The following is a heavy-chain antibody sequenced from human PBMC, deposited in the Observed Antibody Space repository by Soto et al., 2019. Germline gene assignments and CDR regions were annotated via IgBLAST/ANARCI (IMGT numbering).Heavy chain of an antibody. Sequence: ASVKVSCKASGYTFTSYAMHWVRQAPGQRLEWMGWINAGNGNTKYSQKFQGRVTITRDTSASTAYMELSSLRSEDTAVYYCAREGCSSTSCRNNCFDPWGQGTLVTVSS. CDR1: GYTFTSYA. CDR2: INAGNGNT. V-gene: IGHV1-3*01. CDR3: AREGCSSTSCRNNCFDP. D-gene: IGHD2-2*01. J-gene: IGHJ5*02.